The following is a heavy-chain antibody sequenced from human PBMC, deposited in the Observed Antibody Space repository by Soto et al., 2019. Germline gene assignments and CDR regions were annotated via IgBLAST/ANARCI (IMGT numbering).Heavy chain of an antibody. CDR2: IYYSGST. D-gene: IGHD3-3*01. J-gene: IGHJ6*02. V-gene: IGHV4-59*01. CDR3: ARDTSDFWSGSGGRANYYYYGMDV. Sequence: SETLSLTCTVSGGSISSYYWSWIRQPPGKGLEWIGYIYYSGSTNYNPSLKSRVTISVDTSKNQFSLKLSSVTAADTAVYYCARDTSDFWSGSGGRANYYYYGMDVWGQGTTVTLSS. CDR1: GGSISSYY.